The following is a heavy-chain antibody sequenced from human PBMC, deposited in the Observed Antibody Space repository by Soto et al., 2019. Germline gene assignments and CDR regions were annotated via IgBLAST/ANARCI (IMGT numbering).Heavy chain of an antibody. CDR3: ARYAGTGTTYYYYYGMDV. J-gene: IGHJ6*02. D-gene: IGHD1-7*01. V-gene: IGHV1-69*01. Sequence: QVQLVQSGAEVKKPGSSVKVSCKASGGTFSSYAISWVQQAPGQGLEWMGGIIPIFGTANYAQKFQGRVTITADESTSTAYMELSSLRSEDTAVYYCARYAGTGTTYYYYYGMDVWGQGTTVTVSS. CDR1: GGTFSSYA. CDR2: IIPIFGTA.